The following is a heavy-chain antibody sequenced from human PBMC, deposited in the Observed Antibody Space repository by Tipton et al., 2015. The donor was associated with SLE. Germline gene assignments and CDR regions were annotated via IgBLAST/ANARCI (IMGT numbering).Heavy chain of an antibody. Sequence: PGLVKPSQTLSFTCAISGDSVSSNSAAWNWIRQSPSRGLEWLGSTYYRSKWSNEYAVSVKSRITIKPDTSKNQFSLQLTSVTPEDTALYYCARCVWGRSPGAFDVWGQGTMITVSS. D-gene: IGHD3-16*01. CDR2: TYYRSKWSN. CDR3: ARCVWGRSPGAFDV. V-gene: IGHV6-1*01. J-gene: IGHJ3*01. CDR1: GDSVSSNSAA.